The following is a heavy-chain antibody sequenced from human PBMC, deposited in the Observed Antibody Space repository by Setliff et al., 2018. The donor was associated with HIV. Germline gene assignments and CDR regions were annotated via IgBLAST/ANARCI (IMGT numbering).Heavy chain of an antibody. CDR3: AKVDNGHCTSASCRDFDY. J-gene: IGHJ4*02. CDR2: IDPSGSRI. Sequence: GESLKISCAASEFTLSGYFMSWVRQVPGKGLEWVSAIDPSGSRIFYSDSVKGRFTISRDNSKNTLYLQMNSLTAEDTAVYYCAKVDNGHCTSASCRDFDYWGQGTLVTVSS. CDR1: EFTLSGYF. V-gene: IGHV3-23*01. D-gene: IGHD2-2*03.